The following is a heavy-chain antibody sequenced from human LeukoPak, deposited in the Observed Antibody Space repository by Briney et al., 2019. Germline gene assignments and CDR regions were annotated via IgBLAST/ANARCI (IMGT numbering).Heavy chain of an antibody. V-gene: IGHV3-21*04. D-gene: IGHD2-15*01. J-gene: IGHJ4*02. CDR1: GFTFSSYS. Sequence: GGSLRLSCAASGFTFSSYSMNWVRQAPGKGLEWVSSISSSSSYIYYADSVKGRFTISRDNAKNSLYLQMNSLRAEDMAFYYCARSRGGSSHFDYWGQGTPVTVSS. CDR3: ARSRGGSSHFDY. CDR2: ISSSSSYI.